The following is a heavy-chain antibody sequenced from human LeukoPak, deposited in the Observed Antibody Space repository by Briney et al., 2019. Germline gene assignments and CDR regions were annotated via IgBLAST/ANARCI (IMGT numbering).Heavy chain of an antibody. CDR3: ANSYDSSGYRGGFDY. CDR1: GFTFDDYG. V-gene: IGHV3-20*04. CDR2: INWNGGST. D-gene: IGHD3-22*01. J-gene: IGHJ4*02. Sequence: GGSLRLSCAASGFTFDDYGMSWVRQAPGKGLEWVSGINWNGGSTGYADSVKGRFTISRDNSKNTLYLQMNSLRAEDTAVYYCANSYDSSGYRGGFDYWGQGTLVTVSS.